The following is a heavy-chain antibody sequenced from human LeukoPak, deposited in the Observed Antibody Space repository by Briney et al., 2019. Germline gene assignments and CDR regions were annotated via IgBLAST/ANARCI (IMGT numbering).Heavy chain of an antibody. J-gene: IGHJ5*02. V-gene: IGHV4-59*01. CDR3: ARARGGYGDYGSWFDP. Sequence: SETLSLTRTVSGDSISGYYWNWIRQPPGKGLEWIGFVHYSGSTNYNPFLKSRVTISVDISKNQFSLNLSSVTAADTAVYYCARARGGYGDYGSWFDPWGQGTLVPVSS. CDR1: GDSISGYY. D-gene: IGHD4-17*01. CDR2: VHYSGST.